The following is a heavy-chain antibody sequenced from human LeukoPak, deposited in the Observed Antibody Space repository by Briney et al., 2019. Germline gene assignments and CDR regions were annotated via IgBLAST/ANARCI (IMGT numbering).Heavy chain of an antibody. J-gene: IGHJ5*02. CDR1: GYTFGSSH. V-gene: IGHV1-8*01. CDR3: TRTIAATGTLYP. Sequence: ASVKLSFNASGYTFGSSHINWVRQSTGQGLEWVGWMDPNRGNTGYAQKFQGRVTMTRNTSISPAYMELSSLRSEDTALYYCTRTIAATGTLYPWGQGTQVIVSS. D-gene: IGHD6-13*01. CDR2: MDPNRGNT.